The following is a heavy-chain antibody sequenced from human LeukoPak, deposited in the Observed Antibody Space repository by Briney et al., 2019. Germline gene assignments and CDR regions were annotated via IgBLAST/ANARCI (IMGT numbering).Heavy chain of an antibody. CDR3: ARLIPQKWELPGKWFDP. V-gene: IGHV1-69*13. Sequence: ASVKVSCKASGGTFSSYAISWVRQAPGQGLEWMGGIIPIFGTANYAQKFQGRVTITADESTSTAYMELSSLRSEDTAVYYCARLIPQKWELPGKWFDPWGQGTLVTVSS. CDR1: GGTFSSYA. CDR2: IIPIFGTA. J-gene: IGHJ5*02. D-gene: IGHD1-26*01.